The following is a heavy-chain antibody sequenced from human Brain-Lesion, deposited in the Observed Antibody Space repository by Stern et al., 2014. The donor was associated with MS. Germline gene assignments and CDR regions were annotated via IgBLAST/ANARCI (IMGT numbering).Heavy chain of an antibody. J-gene: IGHJ6*02. CDR3: ARGRVVPGFQYYATDV. D-gene: IGHD2-2*01. CDR2: IFNSGST. CDR1: GGSISSGGYY. V-gene: IGHV4-61*02. Sequence: QLQLQESGPGLVKPSQTLSLSCTVSGGSISSGGYYWSWIRQPAGKGLEWIGRIFNSGSTSYTPSPKSRVPISIDTSKNQFSRRLNSMTAADTAVYYCARGRVVPGFQYYATDVWGQGTTVIVSS.